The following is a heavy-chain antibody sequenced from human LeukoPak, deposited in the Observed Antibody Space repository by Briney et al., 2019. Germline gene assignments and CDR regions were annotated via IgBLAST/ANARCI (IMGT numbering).Heavy chain of an antibody. CDR3: ASPYSGYDYNFDH. V-gene: IGHV3-64D*06. D-gene: IGHD5-12*01. Sequence: PGGSLRLSCSASGFTFNNYAMHWVRQAPGKGLEYVSSISSNGGATYYADSVKGRFTISRDNSKNTLFLQMSSVRAEDTAVYYCASPYSGYDYNFDHWGQGTQVTVSS. J-gene: IGHJ4*02. CDR2: ISSNGGAT. CDR1: GFTFNNYA.